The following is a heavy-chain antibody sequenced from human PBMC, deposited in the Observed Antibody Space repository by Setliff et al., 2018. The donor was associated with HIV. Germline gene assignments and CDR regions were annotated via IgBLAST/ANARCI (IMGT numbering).Heavy chain of an antibody. V-gene: IGHV4-4*07. CDR1: SHSINSGYY. CDR2: IYTNGNT. CDR3: ARGDPFTDFDS. J-gene: IGHJ4*02. D-gene: IGHD3-16*01. Sequence: SETLSLTCDVSSHSINSGYYWSWIRQPAGKGLEWIGRIYTNGNTNYNPSLKSRVTVSADTSKNQFSLKLTSVTAADTAVYYCARGDPFTDFDSWGQGTLVTVSS.